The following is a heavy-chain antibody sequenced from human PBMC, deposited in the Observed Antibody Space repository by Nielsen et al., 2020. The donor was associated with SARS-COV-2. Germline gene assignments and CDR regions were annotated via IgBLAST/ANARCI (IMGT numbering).Heavy chain of an antibody. J-gene: IGHJ6*02. CDR2: IKSKTDGGTT. CDR3: ARSYYDFWSGPPYGLDI. D-gene: IGHD3-3*01. Sequence: GGSLRLSCAASGFTFSNAWMSWVRQAPGKGLEWVGRIKSKTDGGTTDYAAPVKGRFTISRDDSKNTLYLQMNSLKTEDTAVYYCARSYYDFWSGPPYGLDIWGQGTSVTVSS. V-gene: IGHV3-15*01. CDR1: GFTFSNAW.